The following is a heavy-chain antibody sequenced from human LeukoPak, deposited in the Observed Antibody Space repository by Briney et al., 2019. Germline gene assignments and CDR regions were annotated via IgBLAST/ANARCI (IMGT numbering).Heavy chain of an antibody. Sequence: GASVKVSCKVSGYTLTELSMHWVRQAPGKGLEWMGGFDPEDGETIYAQKFQGRVTMTEDTSTDTAYMELSSLRSEDTAVYYCATWVRTVGATDYWGQGTLVTASS. V-gene: IGHV1-24*01. J-gene: IGHJ4*02. CDR1: GYTLTELS. D-gene: IGHD1-26*01. CDR2: FDPEDGET. CDR3: ATWVRTVGATDY.